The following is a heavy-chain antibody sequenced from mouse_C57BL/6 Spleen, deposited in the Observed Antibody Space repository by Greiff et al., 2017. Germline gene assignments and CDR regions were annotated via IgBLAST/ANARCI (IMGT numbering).Heavy chain of an antibody. J-gene: IGHJ4*01. Sequence: EVMLVESGGGLVKPGGSLKLSCAASGFTFSSYAMSWVRQTPEKRLAWVATISDGGSYTYYPDNVKGRFTISRDNAKNNLYLQMSHLKSEDTAMYYCASEDYYGSHAMDYWGQGTSVTVSS. CDR2: ISDGGSYT. CDR3: ASEDYYGSHAMDY. D-gene: IGHD1-1*01. V-gene: IGHV5-4*03. CDR1: GFTFSSYA.